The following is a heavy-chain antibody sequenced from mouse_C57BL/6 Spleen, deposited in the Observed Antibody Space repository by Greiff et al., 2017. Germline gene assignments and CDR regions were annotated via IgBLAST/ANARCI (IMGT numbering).Heavy chain of an antibody. CDR2: INPNNGGT. D-gene: IGHD4-1*01. CDR3: ARSNWGYWYFDV. V-gene: IGHV1-22*01. CDR1: GYTFTDYN. Sequence: EVKLQQSGPELVKPGASVTMSCKASGYTFTDYNMHWVKQSHGKSLEWIGYINPNNGGTSYNQKFKGKATLTVNKSSSTAYMELRSLTSEDSAVYYCARSNWGYWYFDVWGTGTTVTVSS. J-gene: IGHJ1*03.